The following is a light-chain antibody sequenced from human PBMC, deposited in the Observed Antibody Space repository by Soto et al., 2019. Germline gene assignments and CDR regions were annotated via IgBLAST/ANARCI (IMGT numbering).Light chain of an antibody. CDR1: SSDIGGYNY. Sequence: QSALTQPRSVSGSPGQSVTISCTGTSSDIGGYNYVSWYQQHPGKAPKLIIYDVSKRPSGVPDRFSGSKSGNTASLTISGLQAEDEADYYCCSYAGSYPSVFGSGTKLTVL. CDR3: CSYAGSYPSV. J-gene: IGLJ1*01. V-gene: IGLV2-11*01. CDR2: DVS.